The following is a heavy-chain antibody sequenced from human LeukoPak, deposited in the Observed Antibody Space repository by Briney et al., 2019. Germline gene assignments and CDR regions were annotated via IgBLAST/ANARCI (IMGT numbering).Heavy chain of an antibody. D-gene: IGHD1-26*01. CDR2: MYTSVTT. CDR1: GASISTYY. J-gene: IGHJ4*02. V-gene: IGHV4-4*09. CDR3: ARGPGYSGSYRYFDY. Sequence: SETLPLTCTVSGASISTYYWTWVRQPPGKGLEWIGSMYTSVTTKYNPSLKSRGTISVDTSKNRSSLNLISVTAADTAVYYCARGPGYSGSYRYFDYWGQGTLVTVSS.